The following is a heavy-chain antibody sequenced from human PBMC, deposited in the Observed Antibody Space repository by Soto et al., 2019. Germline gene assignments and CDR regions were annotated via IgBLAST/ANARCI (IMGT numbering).Heavy chain of an antibody. D-gene: IGHD2-15*01. V-gene: IGHV4-39*01. Sequence: QLQLQESCTGLVKPSETLSLTCTVSGGSISSSSYYWGWIRQPPGKGLEWIGNIFYSGSTYYNPSLKSRVTISVDTSKNQFSLKLSSVTAADTAVYYCARRQSSPWFDPWGQGTLVTVSS. CDR1: GGSISSSSYY. CDR2: IFYSGST. J-gene: IGHJ5*02. CDR3: ARRQSSPWFDP.